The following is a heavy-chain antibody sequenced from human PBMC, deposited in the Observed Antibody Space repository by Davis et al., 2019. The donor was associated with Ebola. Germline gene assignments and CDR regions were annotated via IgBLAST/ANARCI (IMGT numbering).Heavy chain of an antibody. CDR1: GYIFTSND. CDR2: MNPESGNT. CDR3: AKGPLVQGVRAGY. Sequence: ASVKVSCKASGYIFTSNDINWVRQATGQGLEWMGWMNPESGNTGYASKFQGRVTMTRNNSITTAYMELNSLRSEDTAVYYCAKGPLVQGVRAGYWGQGTLVTVSS. D-gene: IGHD3-10*01. V-gene: IGHV1-8*01. J-gene: IGHJ4*02.